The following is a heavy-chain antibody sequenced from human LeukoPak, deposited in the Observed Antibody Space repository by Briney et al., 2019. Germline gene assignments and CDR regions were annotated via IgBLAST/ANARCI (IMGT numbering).Heavy chain of an antibody. CDR3: ARDDSSSWYDFWFDP. J-gene: IGHJ5*02. CDR2: ISSSSSYI. D-gene: IGHD6-13*01. CDR1: GFTFSSYS. V-gene: IGHV3-21*01. Sequence: GGSLRLPCAASGFTFSSYSMNWVRQAPGKGLEWVSSISSSSSYIYYADSVKGRFTISRDNAKNSLYLQMNSLRAEDTAVYYCARDDSSSWYDFWFDPWGQGTLVTVSS.